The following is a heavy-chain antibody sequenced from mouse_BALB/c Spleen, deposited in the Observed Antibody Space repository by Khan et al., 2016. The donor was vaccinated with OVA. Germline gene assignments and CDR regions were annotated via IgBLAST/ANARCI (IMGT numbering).Heavy chain of an antibody. D-gene: IGHD1-1*01. CDR2: ISYSGST. Sequence: EVQLQESGPGLVKPSQSLYLTCTVTGYSITSGYAWYWIRQFPGNKLELMGNISYSGSTSYNPSLRSRISITRDTSKNQFFLQLNSVTTEDTATYYCARKNYYGYTMDYWGQGTSVTVSS. V-gene: IGHV3-2*02. CDR1: GYSITSGYA. J-gene: IGHJ4*01. CDR3: ARKNYYGYTMDY.